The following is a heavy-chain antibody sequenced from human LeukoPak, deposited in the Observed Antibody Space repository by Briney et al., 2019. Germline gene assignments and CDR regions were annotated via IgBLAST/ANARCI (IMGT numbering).Heavy chain of an antibody. CDR1: GGSISSYY. CDR2: IYYSGST. D-gene: IGHD2-2*01. J-gene: IGHJ4*02. CDR3: AREHCSSTSCRTFDY. V-gene: IGHV4-59*01. Sequence: SETLSLTCTVSGGSISSYYWSWIRQPPGKGLEWIGYIYYSGSTNYNPSLKSRVTISVDTSKNQFSLKLSSVTAADTAVYYCAREHCSSTSCRTFDYWGQGTLVTVSS.